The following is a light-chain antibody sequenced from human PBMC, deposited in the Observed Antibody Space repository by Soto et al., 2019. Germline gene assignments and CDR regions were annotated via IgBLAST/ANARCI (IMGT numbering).Light chain of an antibody. CDR1: QDITNH. V-gene: IGKV1-33*01. Sequence: DIQMTQSPSSLSASVGGRVTITCQASQDITNHLNWYQQKQGKAPKVLIYDASNLGTGVPSRFSGSGSGTDFTFTISSLQPEDIATYYCQQYDNKVLTFGGGTKVDIK. CDR2: DAS. CDR3: QQYDNKVLT. J-gene: IGKJ4*01.